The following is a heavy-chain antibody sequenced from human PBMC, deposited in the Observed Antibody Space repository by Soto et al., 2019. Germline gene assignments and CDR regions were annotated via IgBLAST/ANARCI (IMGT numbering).Heavy chain of an antibody. D-gene: IGHD5-12*01. CDR1: GGTFSSYT. J-gene: IGHJ4*02. CDR2: IIPILGIA. V-gene: IGHV1-69*08. CDR3: ARDLRRDGYNFDY. Sequence: QVQLVQSGAEVKKPGSSVKVSCKASGGTFSSYTISWVRQAPGQGLEWMGRIIPILGIANYAQKFQGRVTITADKSTSTAYMELSSLRSEDTAVYYCARDLRRDGYNFDYWGQGTLVTVSS.